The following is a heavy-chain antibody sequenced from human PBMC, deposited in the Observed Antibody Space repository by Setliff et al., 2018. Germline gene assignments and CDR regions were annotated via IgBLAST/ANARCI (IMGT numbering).Heavy chain of an antibody. CDR3: TRSRGTTVYDY. CDR2: IDPRGSPV. D-gene: IGHD1-7*01. Sequence: PGGSLRLSCAASGFTFIDYYMNWIRQTPRKGLEWISHIDPRGSPVDYVDSVKGRFTISRDNTKNLVYLQMDSPRADDTAVYYCTRSRGTTVYDYWGQGTLVTVSS. J-gene: IGHJ4*02. V-gene: IGHV3-11*01. CDR1: GFTFIDYY.